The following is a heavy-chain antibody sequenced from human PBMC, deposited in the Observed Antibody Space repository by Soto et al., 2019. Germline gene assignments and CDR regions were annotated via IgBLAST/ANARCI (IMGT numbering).Heavy chain of an antibody. Sequence: QVQLVESGGGVVQPGRSLRLSCAASGFTFSSYAMHWVRQAPGKGLEWVAVISYDGSNKYYADSVKGRFTISRDNSKNTLYLQMNSLRAEDTAVYYCARDRSSGWYDWFDPWGQGTLVTVSS. J-gene: IGHJ5*02. CDR3: ARDRSSGWYDWFDP. V-gene: IGHV3-30-3*01. CDR2: ISYDGSNK. CDR1: GFTFSSYA. D-gene: IGHD6-19*01.